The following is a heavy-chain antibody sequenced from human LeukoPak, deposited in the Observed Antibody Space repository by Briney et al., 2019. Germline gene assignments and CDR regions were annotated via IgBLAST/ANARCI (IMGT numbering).Heavy chain of an antibody. D-gene: IGHD6-6*01. J-gene: IGHJ6*03. CDR2: MNPNSGNT. Sequence: ASVKVSCKASGYTFTSYGINWVRQAPGQGLEWMGWMNPNSGNTGYAQKFQGRVTMTRNTSISTAYMELSSLRSEDTAVYYCARGRAARRPYYYYYYMDVWGKGTTVTVSS. CDR3: ARGRAARRPYYYYYYMDV. CDR1: GYTFTSYG. V-gene: IGHV1-8*01.